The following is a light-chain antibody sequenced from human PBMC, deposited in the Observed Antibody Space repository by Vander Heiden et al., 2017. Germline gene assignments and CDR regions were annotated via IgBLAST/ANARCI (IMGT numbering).Light chain of an antibody. CDR3: SSYTTSSTQV. V-gene: IGLV2-14*03. CDR2: DVT. J-gene: IGLJ1*01. Sequence: QSALTKPASGSGSPGQSITISCAGTSSDVGNDNYVPWYQQHPGKAPKLVIYDVTNRPSGVSNRFSGAKSGNTASLTISGLQPEDEADYYCSSYTTSSTQVFGTGTKVTVL. CDR1: SSDVGNDNY.